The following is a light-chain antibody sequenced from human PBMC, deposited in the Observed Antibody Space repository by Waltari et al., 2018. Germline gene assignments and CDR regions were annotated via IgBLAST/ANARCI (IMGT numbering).Light chain of an antibody. CDR3: QQRSSWPPMYI. CDR2: DSS. CDR1: QSVRSS. Sequence: EIVLTQSPATLSLSPGEKATLSCRARQSVRSSLAWYQQKPGQAPRLLIYDSSNRATGIPARFSGSGSGTDFTLTISSLEPQDFAVYYCQQRSSWPPMYIFGQGTKLEIK. J-gene: IGKJ2*01. V-gene: IGKV3-11*01.